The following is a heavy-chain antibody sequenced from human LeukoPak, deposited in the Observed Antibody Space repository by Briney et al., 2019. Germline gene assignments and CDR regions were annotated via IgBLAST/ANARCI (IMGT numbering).Heavy chain of an antibody. J-gene: IGHJ4*02. CDR2: VNPNSGVT. V-gene: IGHV1-2*07. CDR1: GYTFAGYY. CDR3: ARVTRYYYESGSYSDFDY. Sequence: ASVKVSCRTSGYTFAGYYVHWVRQAPGQGLEWLGWVNPNSGVTSYAHRFRGRVTMTRDTSISTVYMELSTLRSDDTAVYYCARVTRYYYESGSYSDFDYWGQGTLVTVSS. D-gene: IGHD3-10*01.